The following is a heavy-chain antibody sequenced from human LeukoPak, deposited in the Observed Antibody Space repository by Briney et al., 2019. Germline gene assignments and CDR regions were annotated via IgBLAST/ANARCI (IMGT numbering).Heavy chain of an antibody. CDR2: ISSSSSYI. J-gene: IGHJ4*02. V-gene: IGHV3-21*01. D-gene: IGHD3-9*01. CDR3: ARDALLYPAITISLSEYYGFDY. CDR1: GFTFSSYS. Sequence: GGSLRLSCTASGFTFSSYSMNWVRQAPGKGLEWVSSISSSSSYIYYADSVKGRFTISRDNAKNSLYLQMNSLRAEDTAVYYCARDALLYPAITISLSEYYGFDYWGQGTLVTVSS.